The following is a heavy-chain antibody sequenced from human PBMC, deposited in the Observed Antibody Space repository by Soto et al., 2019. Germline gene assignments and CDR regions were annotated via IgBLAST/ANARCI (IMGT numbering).Heavy chain of an antibody. CDR3: ARNMDYYYGRGSGNGHGV. J-gene: IGHJ6*02. Sequence: QVQLVQSGAEVKEPGDSVRVSCEASGYTFTAYYIHWVRQAPGQGLEWMGWINPKFGDTTYAQDFQGRVSMTRDMSTSTVYMELSRLTSDDTAIYYCARNMDYYYGRGSGNGHGVWGQGNTVTVFS. CDR2: INPKFGDT. CDR1: GYTFTAYY. V-gene: IGHV1-2*02. D-gene: IGHD3-10*02.